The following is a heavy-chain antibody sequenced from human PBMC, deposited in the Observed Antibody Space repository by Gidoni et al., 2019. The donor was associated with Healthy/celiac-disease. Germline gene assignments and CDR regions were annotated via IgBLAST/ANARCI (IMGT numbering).Heavy chain of an antibody. Sequence: QITLKESGPTLVKPTQTLTLTCTFSGFSLSTSGVGVGWIRQPPGKALEWLALIYWNDDKRYSPSLKSRLTITKDTSKNQEVLTMTNMDPVDTATYYCALSMRLWFRGGYFDYWGQGTLVTVSS. D-gene: IGHD3-10*01. CDR2: IYWNDDK. J-gene: IGHJ4*02. CDR3: ALSMRLWFRGGYFDY. V-gene: IGHV2-5*01. CDR1: GFSLSTSGVG.